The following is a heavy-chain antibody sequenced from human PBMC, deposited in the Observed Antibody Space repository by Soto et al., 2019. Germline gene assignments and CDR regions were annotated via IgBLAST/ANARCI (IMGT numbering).Heavy chain of an antibody. V-gene: IGHV3-74*01. J-gene: IGHJ4*02. CDR1: RFTFSDYW. Sequence: GGSLRLSCAASRFTFSDYWMHWVRQAPGEGLVWVSFVNNDGSTTSYADSVQGRFTISRDNAKNTLYLEVNSLRAEDTALYYCARGAGGFDYWGQGALVTVSS. CDR2: VNNDGSTT. CDR3: ARGAGGFDY. D-gene: IGHD2-15*01.